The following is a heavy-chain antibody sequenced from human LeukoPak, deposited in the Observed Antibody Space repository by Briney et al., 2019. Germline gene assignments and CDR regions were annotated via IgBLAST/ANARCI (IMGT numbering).Heavy chain of an antibody. J-gene: IGHJ6*02. CDR1: GFTFSSYD. V-gene: IGHV3-23*01. CDR2: ISGSGGST. CDR3: AKDSIPAANWYYYYGMDV. D-gene: IGHD2-2*01. Sequence: GGSLRLSCAASGFTFSSYDMSWVRQAPGKGLEWVSAISGSGGSTYYADSVKGRFTISRDNSKNTLYLQMNSLRAEDTAVYYCAKDSIPAANWYYYYGMDVWGQGTTVTVSS.